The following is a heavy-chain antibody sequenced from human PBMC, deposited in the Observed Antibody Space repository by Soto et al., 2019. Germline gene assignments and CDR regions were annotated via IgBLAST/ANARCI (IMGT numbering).Heavy chain of an antibody. CDR2: IKQDGSDK. CDR3: TRVKSLAGHY. V-gene: IGHV3-7*05. Sequence: EVQLVESGGGLVQPGGSLRLSCAASGFTFSTYWMSWVRQAPGKGVEWVANIKQDGSDKYYVDSVKGRFTISRDNAKNSLYLQMNGLRAEDTAVYYCTRVKSLAGHYWGQGTLVTVSS. D-gene: IGHD2-15*01. J-gene: IGHJ4*02. CDR1: GFTFSTYW.